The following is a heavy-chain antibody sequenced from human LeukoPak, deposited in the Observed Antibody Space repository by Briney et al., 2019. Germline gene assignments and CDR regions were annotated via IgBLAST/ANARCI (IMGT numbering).Heavy chain of an antibody. CDR2: ISSDGSNR. D-gene: IGHD3-10*01. V-gene: IGHV3-30*18. Sequence: QPGGSLRLSCAGSGFPFSIHGMNWVRQAPDKGLEWVALISSDGSNRIYADSVKGRFSISRDNSKNTLYLQVNSLRIEDTAVYYCAKDFRVAEELWFGELWNAFDIWGQGIRVAVSS. J-gene: IGHJ3*02. CDR3: AKDFRVAEELWFGELWNAFDI. CDR1: GFPFSIHG.